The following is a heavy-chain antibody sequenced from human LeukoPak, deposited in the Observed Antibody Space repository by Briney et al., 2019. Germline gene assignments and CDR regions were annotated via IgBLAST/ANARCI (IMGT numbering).Heavy chain of an antibody. V-gene: IGHV3-21*01. CDR1: GFTFSSYA. CDR3: ARDGDSLHGSVYLNY. J-gene: IGHJ4*02. D-gene: IGHD7-27*01. Sequence: GGSLRLSCAASGFTFSSYAMSWVRQAPGKGLEWVSSISSSSSYIYYADSVKGRFTISRDNAKNSLYLQMNSLRAEDTAVYYWARDGDSLHGSVYLNYWGQGTLVTVSS. CDR2: ISSSSSYI.